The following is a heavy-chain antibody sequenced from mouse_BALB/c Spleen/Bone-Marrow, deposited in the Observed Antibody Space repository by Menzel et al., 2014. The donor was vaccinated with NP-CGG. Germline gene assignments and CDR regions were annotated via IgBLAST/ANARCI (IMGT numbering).Heavy chain of an antibody. CDR3: VLGRDRFAY. CDR2: IRSKSNNYAT. CDR1: GFTFKTYA. V-gene: IGHV10-1*02. Sequence: EVHLVESGGGMVQPQGSLKLSCAASGFTFKTYAMNWVRQTPGKGLEWVARIRSKSNNYATYYVDSVKDRFTISRDDSQSMLFLQMNNLKTEDTAMYYCVLGRDRFAYWAKGLWSLSLQ. J-gene: IGHJ3*01. D-gene: IGHD4-1*01.